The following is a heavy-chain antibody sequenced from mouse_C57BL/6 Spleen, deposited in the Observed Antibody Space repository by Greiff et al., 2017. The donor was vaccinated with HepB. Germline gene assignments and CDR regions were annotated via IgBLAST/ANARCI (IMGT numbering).Heavy chain of an antibody. CDR2: IWSGGST. CDR1: GFSLTSYG. V-gene: IGHV2-2*01. J-gene: IGHJ4*01. CDR3: ARMNYDYEYYYAMDY. Sequence: QVQLKESGPGLVQPSQSLSITCTVSGFSLTSYGVHWVRQSPGKGLEWLGVIWSGGSTDYNAAFISRLSISKDNSKSQVFFKMNSLQADDTAIYYCARMNYDYEYYYAMDYWGQGTSVTVSS. D-gene: IGHD2-4*01.